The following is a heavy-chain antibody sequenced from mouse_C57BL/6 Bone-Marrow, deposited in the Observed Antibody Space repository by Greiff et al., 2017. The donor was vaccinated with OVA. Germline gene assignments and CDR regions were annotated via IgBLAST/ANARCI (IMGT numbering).Heavy chain of an antibody. D-gene: IGHD1-1*01. CDR3: TSDYGSLLFDY. Sequence: EVKLLESGEGLVKPGGSLKLSCAASGFTFSSYAMSWVRQTPEKRLEWVAYFCTGGGYIYYADTLKGRFTISRDNARNTLYLQMSSLKSEDTAMYYCTSDYGSLLFDYWGQGTTLTVSS. CDR1: GFTFSSYA. J-gene: IGHJ2*01. V-gene: IGHV5-9-1*02. CDR2: FCTGGGYI.